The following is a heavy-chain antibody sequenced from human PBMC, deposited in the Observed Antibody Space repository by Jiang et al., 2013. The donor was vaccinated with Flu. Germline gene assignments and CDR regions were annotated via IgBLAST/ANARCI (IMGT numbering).Heavy chain of an antibody. CDR3: ARDPVGIGGWELLGFDY. CDR2: INPNSGGT. V-gene: IGHV1-2*02. CDR1: GYTFTGYY. J-gene: IGHJ4*02. Sequence: GAEVKKPGASVKVSCKASGYTFTGYYMHWVRQAPGQGPEWMGWINPNSGGTNYAQKFQGRVTMTRDTSISTAYMELSRLRSDDTAVYYCARDPVGIGGWELLGFDYWGQGTLVTVSS. D-gene: IGHD1-26*01.